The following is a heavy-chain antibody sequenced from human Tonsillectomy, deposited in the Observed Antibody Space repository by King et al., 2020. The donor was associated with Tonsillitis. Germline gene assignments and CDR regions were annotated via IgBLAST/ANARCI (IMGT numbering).Heavy chain of an antibody. CDR2: ISFDGSNE. J-gene: IGHJ6*02. CDR1: GFTFSNYA. D-gene: IGHD2-21*02. Sequence: VQLVESGGGVVQPGRSLRLSCAASGFTFSNYAMHWVCQAPGKGLEWVAFISFDGSNEYYAESVKGRFTISRDNSKNTMDVQMNSLRVEDTAVYYCARRDGSLDYYYYGMDVWGQGTTVTVSS. CDR3: ARRDGSLDYYYYGMDV. V-gene: IGHV3-30-3*01.